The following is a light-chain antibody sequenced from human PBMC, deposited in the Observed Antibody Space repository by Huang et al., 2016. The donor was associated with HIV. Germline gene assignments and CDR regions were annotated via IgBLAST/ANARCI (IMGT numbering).Light chain of an antibody. CDR3: QVLES. V-gene: IGKV1-33*01. CDR1: QGVGRD. CDR2: HAS. Sequence: IHVTHSPSSLSVSAGDRVTINCQTSQGVGRDLHWYQHKPGRAPKLLIRHASSVEDGVPSRFSGTGFHTSLNLTINDLQSDDIATYYCQVLESFGRGSRLDFK. J-gene: IGKJ5*01.